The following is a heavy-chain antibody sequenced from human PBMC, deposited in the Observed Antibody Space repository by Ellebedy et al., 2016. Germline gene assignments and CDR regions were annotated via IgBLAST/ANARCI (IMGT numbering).Heavy chain of an antibody. CDR2: IVFSGTAT. D-gene: IGHD3-3*01. CDR3: ARDGSEWSRDY. J-gene: IGHJ4*02. Sequence: GESLKISXAASGFTFNIAGMTWVRQAPGKGLEWVATIVFSGTATYYSDSVKGRFIISRDNAKNSLFLQMNSLRVEDTAVYYCARDGSEWSRDYWGRGTLVTVSS. V-gene: IGHV3-21*01. CDR1: GFTFNIAG.